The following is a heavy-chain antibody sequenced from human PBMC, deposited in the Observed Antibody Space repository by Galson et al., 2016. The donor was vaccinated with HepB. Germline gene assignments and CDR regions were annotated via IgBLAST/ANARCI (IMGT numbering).Heavy chain of an antibody. Sequence: ETLSLTCTVTGGSIDLGYWNWIRQPAGRGPEWIGRMYSSGRTASNPSLKSRVNLSGDTSTKQLSLRLTSVAASDTAVYYCARGFPTSVTHSRFASWGQGILVTVSP. D-gene: IGHD4-17*01. V-gene: IGHV4-4*07. CDR1: GGSIDLGY. J-gene: IGHJ5*02. CDR3: ARGFPTSVTHSRFAS. CDR2: MYSSGRT.